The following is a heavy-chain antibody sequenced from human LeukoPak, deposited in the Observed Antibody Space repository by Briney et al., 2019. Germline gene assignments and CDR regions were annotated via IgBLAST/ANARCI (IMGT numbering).Heavy chain of an antibody. V-gene: IGHV3-21*01. Sequence: GGSLRLSCAASGFTFSSIAMSWVRQAPGKGLEWVSFISSSSSYIYYADSLKGRFTISRDNAKNSLYLQMNSLRAEDTAVYYCARDYYGSGSQDYWGQGTLVTVSS. CDR1: GFTFSSIA. CDR3: ARDYYGSGSQDY. D-gene: IGHD3-10*01. CDR2: ISSSSSYI. J-gene: IGHJ4*02.